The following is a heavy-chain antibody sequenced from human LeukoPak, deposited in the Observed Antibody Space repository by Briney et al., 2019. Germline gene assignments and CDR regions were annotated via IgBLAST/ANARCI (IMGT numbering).Heavy chain of an antibody. J-gene: IGHJ4*02. CDR1: GFTFSSYW. D-gene: IGHD6-19*01. CDR3: ARVAFRGSSGVLPPYYFDY. V-gene: IGHV3-7*01. Sequence: GGSLRLSCAASGFTFSSYWMSWVRQAPGKGLEWVANIKQDGSEKYYVDSVKGRFTISRDNAKNSLYLQMNSLRAEDTAVYYCARVAFRGSSGVLPPYYFDYWGQGTPVTVSS. CDR2: IKQDGSEK.